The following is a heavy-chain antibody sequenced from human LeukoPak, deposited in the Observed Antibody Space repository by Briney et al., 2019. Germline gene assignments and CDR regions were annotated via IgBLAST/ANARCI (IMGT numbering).Heavy chain of an antibody. Sequence: GGSLRLSCAASGFTLSDYWMSWVRQAPGKGLGWVANMDQDGSEENHVDSVKGRFTISRDDAKNSLYLQMSSLRAEDTAVYYCARESTEERPGCWGQGTLVTVSS. J-gene: IGHJ4*02. CDR1: GFTLSDYW. CDR2: MDQDGSEE. D-gene: IGHD1-1*01. V-gene: IGHV3-7*01. CDR3: ARESTEERPGC.